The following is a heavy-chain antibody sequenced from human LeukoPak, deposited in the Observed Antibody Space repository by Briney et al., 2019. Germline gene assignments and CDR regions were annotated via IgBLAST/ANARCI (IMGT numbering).Heavy chain of an antibody. J-gene: IGHJ4*02. CDR3: ATLVATTRFDY. Sequence: GGSLSLSCAASGFTLSSYWMSWVRQAPGKGLEWVANIKQDGSEKYYVDSVKGRFTISRDNAKNSLYLQMNSLRAEDTAVYYCATLVATTRFDYWGQGTLATVS. D-gene: IGHD5-12*01. CDR1: GFTLSSYW. V-gene: IGHV3-7*01. CDR2: IKQDGSEK.